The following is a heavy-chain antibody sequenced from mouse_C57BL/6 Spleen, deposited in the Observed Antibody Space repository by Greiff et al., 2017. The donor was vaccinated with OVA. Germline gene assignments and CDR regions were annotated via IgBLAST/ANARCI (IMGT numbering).Heavy chain of an antibody. J-gene: IGHJ4*01. CDR2: IYPGSGSI. CDR1: GYTFTRYW. Sequence: VQLQQPGAALVKPGASVKMSCKASGYTFTRYWITWVKQRTGQGLEWIGDIYPGSGSINYNEKFKSKATLTVDPSSSTAYMQLSSLTSEDSAVYYLARTMISRDAMDYWGQGTSVTGSS. D-gene: IGHD2-3*01. CDR3: ARTMISRDAMDY. V-gene: IGHV1-55*01.